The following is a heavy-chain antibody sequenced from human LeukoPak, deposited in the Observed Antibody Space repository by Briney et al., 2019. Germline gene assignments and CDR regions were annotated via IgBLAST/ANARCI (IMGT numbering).Heavy chain of an antibody. CDR2: INAGNGNT. Sequence: GASVKVSCKASGYTFTSYAMHWVRQAPGQRLEWMGWINAGNGNTKYSQKFQGRVTIIRDTSASTAYMELSSLRSEDTAVYYCARVGLLWFGELLFYWGQGTLVTVSS. CDR1: GYTFTSYA. V-gene: IGHV1-3*01. CDR3: ARVGLLWFGELLFY. J-gene: IGHJ4*02. D-gene: IGHD3-10*01.